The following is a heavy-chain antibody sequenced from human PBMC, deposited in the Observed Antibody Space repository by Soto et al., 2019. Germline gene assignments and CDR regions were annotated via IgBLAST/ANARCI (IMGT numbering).Heavy chain of an antibody. CDR2: IIPSVGTA. CDR3: ARAQRYSYGYGPKYYYGMDV. Sequence: SVKVSCKASGGTFRSYAISWVRQAPGQGLEWMGGIIPSVGTANYAREFQGRVTLTADGSQRTAYMELGSLRSEDPAVYSCARAQRYSYGYGPKYYYGMDVWGQGTTVTVSS. V-gene: IGHV1-69*13. D-gene: IGHD5-18*01. J-gene: IGHJ6*02. CDR1: GGTFRSYA.